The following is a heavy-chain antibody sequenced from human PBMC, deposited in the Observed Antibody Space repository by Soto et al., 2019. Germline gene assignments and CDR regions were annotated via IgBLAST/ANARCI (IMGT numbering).Heavy chain of an antibody. J-gene: IGHJ5*02. CDR1: GGSISSGGYS. Sequence: QLQLQESGSGLVKPSQTLSLTCAVSGGSISSGGYSWSWIRQPPGKGLGWIGYIYHSGSTYYNPSLKSRVTISVDRFKNQCSLKLSSVTAADTAVYYCARASYGGNSRWFDPWGQGTLVTVSS. CDR2: IYHSGST. D-gene: IGHD4-17*01. CDR3: ARASYGGNSRWFDP. V-gene: IGHV4-30-2*01.